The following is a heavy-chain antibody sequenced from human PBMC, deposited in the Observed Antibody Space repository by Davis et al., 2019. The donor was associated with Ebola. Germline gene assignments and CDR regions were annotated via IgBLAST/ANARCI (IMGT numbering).Heavy chain of an antibody. CDR1: GFTFGDYA. D-gene: IGHD4-23*01. V-gene: IGHV3-49*04. CDR3: SRDYGGAGDY. CDR2: IRSKAYGGTT. J-gene: IGHJ4*02. Sequence: GESLKISCPASGFTFGDYAMSWVRQAPGKGLEWVGFIRSKAYGGTTEYAASVKGRFTISRDDSKSIAYLQMDSLKTEDTAVYYCSRDYGGAGDYLGQGTLVTVSS.